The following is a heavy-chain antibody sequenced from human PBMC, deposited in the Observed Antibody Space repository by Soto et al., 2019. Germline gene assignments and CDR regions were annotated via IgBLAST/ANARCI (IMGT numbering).Heavy chain of an antibody. CDR3: AHFSDLEWFDP. D-gene: IGHD2-21*01. V-gene: IGHV4-59*01. J-gene: IGHJ5*02. CDR2: IFYTGST. Sequence: QVQLQESGPGLVRPSETLSLTCTVSGGSISRYFWSWIRQSPGTGLEWIGYIFYTGSTTYNPSLKSRVTISIDTSKNQFSLKLSSLTAADTAVYYCAHFSDLEWFDPWGQGTLVTGSS. CDR1: GGSISRYF.